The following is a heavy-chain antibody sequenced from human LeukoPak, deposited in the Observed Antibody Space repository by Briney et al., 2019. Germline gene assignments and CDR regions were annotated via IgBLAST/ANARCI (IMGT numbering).Heavy chain of an antibody. Sequence: SETLSLTCTVSGGSISRYYWSWIRQPPGNGLEWIGYISYSGSTNYNPSLKSRVTISVDTSKNQFSLKLSSVTAADTAVYYCARNSGPGYSSSWYWEVWFDPWGQGTLVTVSS. D-gene: IGHD6-13*01. CDR2: ISYSGST. CDR3: ARNSGPGYSSSWYWEVWFDP. CDR1: GGSISRYY. J-gene: IGHJ5*02. V-gene: IGHV4-59*08.